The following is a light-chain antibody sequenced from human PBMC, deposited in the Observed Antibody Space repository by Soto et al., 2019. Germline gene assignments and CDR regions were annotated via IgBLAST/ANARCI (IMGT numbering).Light chain of an antibody. CDR1: TGAVTSGHY. Sequence: QAVVTQEPSLTVSPGGTVTLACTSSTGAVTSGHYPYWFQQKPGQAPRTLIYDTNNKHSWTPARFSGSLLGGKAALTLSGLQPEDDADYYCLVCYSDTVVFGGGTQLTVL. CDR2: DTN. J-gene: IGLJ7*01. V-gene: IGLV7-46*01. CDR3: LVCYSDTVV.